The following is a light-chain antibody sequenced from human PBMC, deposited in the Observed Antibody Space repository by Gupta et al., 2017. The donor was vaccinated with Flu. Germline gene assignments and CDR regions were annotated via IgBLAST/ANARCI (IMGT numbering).Light chain of an antibody. V-gene: IGKV3-15*01. CDR1: QSVSSN. CDR3: QQYNNWPLT. J-gene: IGKJ4*01. Sequence: GERATLSCRASQSVSSNLAWYQQKPGQAPRLLIFGASTRATGIPARFSGSGSGTVFTLTISSLQSEDFAVYYCQQYNNWPLTFGGGTKVEIK. CDR2: GAS.